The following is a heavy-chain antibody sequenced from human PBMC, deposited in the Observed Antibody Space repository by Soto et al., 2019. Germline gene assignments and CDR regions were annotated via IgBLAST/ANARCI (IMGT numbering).Heavy chain of an antibody. CDR3: ARERAAAEHDY. CDR2: IHYTGST. CDR1: GGSIGSDY. D-gene: IGHD6-13*01. V-gene: IGHV4-59*01. Sequence: SETLSLTCTVSGGSIGSDYWSWIRQPPGKGLQWIGYIHYTGSTNYNPSLKSRVTISVDTSKNQFSLKLSSVTAADTAVYYCARERAAAEHDYWGQGTLVTVSS. J-gene: IGHJ4*02.